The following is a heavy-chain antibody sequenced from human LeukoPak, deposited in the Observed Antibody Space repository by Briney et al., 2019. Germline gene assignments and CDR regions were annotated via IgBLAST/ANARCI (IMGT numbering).Heavy chain of an antibody. CDR2: MNPNSGNT. J-gene: IGHJ6*03. V-gene: IGHV1-8*02. CDR1: GYTFTGYY. Sequence: ASVKVSCKASGYTFTGYYIHWVRQAPGQGLEWMGWMNPNSGNTGYAQKFQGRVTMTRNTSISTAYMELSSLRSEDTAVYYCARAGSGSYYLVWYYYMDVWGKGTTVTISS. D-gene: IGHD1-26*01. CDR3: ARAGSGSYYLVWYYYMDV.